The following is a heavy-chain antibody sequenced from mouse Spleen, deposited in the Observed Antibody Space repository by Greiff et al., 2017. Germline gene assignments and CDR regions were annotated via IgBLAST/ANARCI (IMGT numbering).Heavy chain of an antibody. J-gene: IGHJ4*01. CDR3: ARDYYDGSSYYYAMDY. V-gene: IGHV1-82*01. CDR2: IYPGDGDT. CDR1: GYAFSSSW. D-gene: IGHD1-1*01. Sequence: QVQLQQSGPELVKPGASVKISCKASGYAFSSSWMNWVKPRPGKGLEWIGRIYPGDGDTNYNGKFKGKATLTADKSSSTAYMQLSSLTSEDSAVYFCARDYYDGSSYYYAMDYWGQGTSVTVSS.